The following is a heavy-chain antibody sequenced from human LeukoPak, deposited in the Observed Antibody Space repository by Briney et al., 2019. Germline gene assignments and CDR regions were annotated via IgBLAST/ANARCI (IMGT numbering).Heavy chain of an antibody. V-gene: IGHV4-4*02. J-gene: IGHJ5*02. CDR2: IYHSGST. CDR3: ARVGAVAGTGGWFDP. CDR1: GGSISSSNW. D-gene: IGHD6-19*01. Sequence: SETLSLTCTVSGGSISSSNWWSWVRQPPGKGLEWIGEIYHSGSTNYNPSLKSRVTISVDKSKNQFSLKLSSVTAADTAVYYCARVGAVAGTGGWFDPWGQGTLVTVSS.